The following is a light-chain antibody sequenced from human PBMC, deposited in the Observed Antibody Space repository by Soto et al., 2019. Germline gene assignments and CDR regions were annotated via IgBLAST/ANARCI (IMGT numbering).Light chain of an antibody. CDR2: EDD. J-gene: IGLJ2*01. CDR3: QSYDSRIPRVV. CDR1: SGGIASYY. Sequence: NFMLTQPHSVSESPGKTVTISCTRSSGGIASYYVQWYQQRPGGAPTTVIYEDDQRPSGVPDRFSGSIDSSSNSASLTISGLKTEDEADDYCQSYDSRIPRVVFGGGTKLTVL. V-gene: IGLV6-57*04.